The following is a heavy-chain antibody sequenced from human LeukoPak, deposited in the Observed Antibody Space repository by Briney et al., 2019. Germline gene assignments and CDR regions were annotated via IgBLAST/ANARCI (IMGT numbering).Heavy chain of an antibody. CDR1: NDSISSYC. V-gene: IGHV4-4*08. D-gene: IGHD4-23*01. CDR3: ATSYDGKTAPYDL. J-gene: IGHJ5*02. Sequence: SVTLSLTCTVSNDSISSYCRSWVGQPPGKGLAGIGFMCPSGRTDYNPSLKSRVTMSVDTSKNQLSMELRFLTAADTAVYYCATSYDGKTAPYDLWGHGTLVTVSS. CDR2: MCPSGRT.